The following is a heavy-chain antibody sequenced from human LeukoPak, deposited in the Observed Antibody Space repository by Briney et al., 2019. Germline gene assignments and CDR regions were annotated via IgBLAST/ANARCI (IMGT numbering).Heavy chain of an antibody. CDR3: AKGPSYDFGTFDY. CDR2: ISWNSGSI. V-gene: IGHV3-9*03. J-gene: IGHJ4*02. D-gene: IGHD3-3*01. CDR1: GFTFDDYA. Sequence: GRSLRLSCAASGFTFDDYAMHWVRQAPGKGLEWVSGISWNSGSIGYAVSVKGRFTISRDNAKNSLYLQMNSLRAEDMALYYCAKGPSYDFGTFDYWGQGTLVTVSS.